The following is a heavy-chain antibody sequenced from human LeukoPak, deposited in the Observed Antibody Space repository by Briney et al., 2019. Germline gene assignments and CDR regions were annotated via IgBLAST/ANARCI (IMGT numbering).Heavy chain of an antibody. D-gene: IGHD3-22*01. Sequence: GASVKVSCKASGYTFTSYDINWVRQATGQGLEWMGWMNPNSGNTGYAQKFQGRVTITRNTSISTAYMELSSLRSEDTAVYYCAGGTYYYESSGYYSYYYMDVWGKGTTVTVSS. CDR3: AGGTYYYESSGYYSYYYMDV. CDR1: GYTFTSYD. V-gene: IGHV1-8*03. J-gene: IGHJ6*03. CDR2: MNPNSGNT.